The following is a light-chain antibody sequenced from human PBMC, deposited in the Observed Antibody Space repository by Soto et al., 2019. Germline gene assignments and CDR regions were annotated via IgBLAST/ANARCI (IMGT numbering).Light chain of an antibody. J-gene: IGLJ3*02. CDR2: EVS. CDR1: SSDVGGYNY. CDR3: VLYMGSGIWV. V-gene: IGLV2-14*01. Sequence: QSVLTQPASVSGSPGQSITISCTGTSSDVGGYNYVSWYQQHPGKAPKLMIYEVSNRPSGVSNRFSGSKSGNTASLTISGLQAEDEADYYCVLYMGSGIWVFGGGTQLTVL.